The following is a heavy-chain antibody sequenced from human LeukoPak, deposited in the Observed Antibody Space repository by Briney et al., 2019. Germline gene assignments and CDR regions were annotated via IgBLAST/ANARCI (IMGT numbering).Heavy chain of an antibody. V-gene: IGHV3-21*01. CDR1: GFTFSSYS. CDR2: ISSSSSYI. CDR3: ARWRSSPQYYLDY. Sequence: KLGGSLRLSCAASGFTFSSYSMNWVRQAPGKGLEWVSSISSSSSYIYYADSVKGRFTISRDNAKNSLYLQMNSLRAEDTAVYYCARWRSSPQYYLDYWGQGTLVTVSS. D-gene: IGHD6-13*01. J-gene: IGHJ4*02.